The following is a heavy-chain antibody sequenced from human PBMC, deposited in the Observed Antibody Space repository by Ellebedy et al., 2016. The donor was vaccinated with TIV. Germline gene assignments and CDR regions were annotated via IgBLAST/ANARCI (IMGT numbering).Heavy chain of an antibody. CDR2: ISYDGSEK. CDR3: ARAPEGIVILSPDY. V-gene: IGHV3-30-3*01. Sequence: GESLKISCAASGFTFSNYAFYWVRQAPDKGLEWVAVISYDGSEKYYADSVKGRFTISRDKSEDPVYLQMSSLRSEDTAVYFCARAPEGIVILSPDYWGQGTLVTVSS. J-gene: IGHJ4*02. CDR1: GFTFSNYA. D-gene: IGHD2/OR15-2a*01.